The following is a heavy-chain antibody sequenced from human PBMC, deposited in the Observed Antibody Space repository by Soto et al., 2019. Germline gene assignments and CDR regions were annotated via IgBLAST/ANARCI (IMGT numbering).Heavy chain of an antibody. J-gene: IGHJ6*02. CDR1: GFTFSNAW. D-gene: IGHD2-21*02. V-gene: IGHV3-15*01. CDR3: TTGVTSRGMDV. CDR2: IKTKTDGGTT. Sequence: EVQLVESGGGLVKPGGSLRLSCAASGFTFSNAWMSWVRQAPGKGLEWVGGIKTKTDGGTTDYAAPVKGRFTISRDDSKNTLYLQMNSLKTEDTAVYYCTTGVTSRGMDVLGQGTTVTVSS.